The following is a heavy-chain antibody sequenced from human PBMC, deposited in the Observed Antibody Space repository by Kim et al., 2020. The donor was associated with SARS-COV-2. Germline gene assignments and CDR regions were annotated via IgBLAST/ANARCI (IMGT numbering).Heavy chain of an antibody. Sequence: GGSLRLSCGASGFTFSDSAMHWVRRASGKGLEWVGRIRSKVNAYATADSASVIFRFPISIDDSRNTAYLQMNSFKTEDSAFYYCTRVPGTTFAFCYAFD. V-gene: IGHV3-73*01. CDR3: TRVPGTTFAFCYAFD. D-gene: IGHD1-1*01. J-gene: IGHJ3*02. CDR2: IRSKVNAYAT. CDR1: GFTFSDSA.